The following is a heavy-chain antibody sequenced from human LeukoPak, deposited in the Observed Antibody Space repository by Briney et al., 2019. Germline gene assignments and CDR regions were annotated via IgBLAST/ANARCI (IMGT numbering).Heavy chain of an antibody. Sequence: SETLSLTCAVYGGSFSGYYWSWIRQPPGKGLEWIGGINHSGSTNYNPSLKSRVTISVDTSKNQFSLKLSSVTAADTAAYYCARRMITFGGVIVWGQGTLVTVSS. CDR1: GGSFSGYY. D-gene: IGHD3-16*02. J-gene: IGHJ4*02. CDR3: ARRMITFGGVIV. CDR2: INHSGST. V-gene: IGHV4-34*01.